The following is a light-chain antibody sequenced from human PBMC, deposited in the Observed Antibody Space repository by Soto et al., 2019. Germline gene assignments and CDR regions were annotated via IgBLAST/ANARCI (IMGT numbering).Light chain of an antibody. Sequence: EIVLTQSPATLSASPGERVSLSCRASQSVSSSYLAWYQQKPGQAPRLLIFDVSTRATGVPPRFSGSGSGTDFTLTIIGLEPEDFAIYYCQQRSNWPLTFGGGTKVDIK. CDR2: DVS. CDR1: QSVSSSY. J-gene: IGKJ4*01. CDR3: QQRSNWPLT. V-gene: IGKV3D-20*02.